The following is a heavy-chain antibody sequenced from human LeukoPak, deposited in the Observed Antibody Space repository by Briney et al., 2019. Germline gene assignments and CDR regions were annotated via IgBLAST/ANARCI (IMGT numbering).Heavy chain of an antibody. CDR3: ARVGAGALDY. CDR1: GGSISSSSYY. J-gene: IGHJ4*02. Sequence: SETLSLTCTVSGGSISSSSYYWGWIRQPPGKGLEWIGSIYYSGSTYYNPSLKSRVTISVDRSKNQFSLKLSSVTAADTAVYYCARVGAGALDYWGQGTLVTVSS. CDR2: IYYSGST. V-gene: IGHV4-39*07. D-gene: IGHD1-26*01.